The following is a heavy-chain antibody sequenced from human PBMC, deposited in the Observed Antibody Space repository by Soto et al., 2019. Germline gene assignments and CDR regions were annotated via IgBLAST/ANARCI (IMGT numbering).Heavy chain of an antibody. D-gene: IGHD2-15*01. Sequence: GGSLRLSCADSGFTFSSYAMSWVRQAPGKGLEWVSAISGSGGSTYYADSVKGRFTISRDNSKNTLYLQMNSLRAEDTAVYYCAKAPHIGVVVAPWDYWGQGTLVTVSS. CDR3: AKAPHIGVVVAPWDY. V-gene: IGHV3-23*01. CDR2: ISGSGGST. J-gene: IGHJ4*02. CDR1: GFTFSSYA.